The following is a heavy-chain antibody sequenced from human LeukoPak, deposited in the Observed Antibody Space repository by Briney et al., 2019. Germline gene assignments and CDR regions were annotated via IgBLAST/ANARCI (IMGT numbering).Heavy chain of an antibody. Sequence: SVKVTCKASGGTYSSYAISWLRQAPGQGLEWMGGIIPIFGTANYAQKFQGRVTITADESTSTAYMELSSLRSEDTAVYYCAGVDTAMVNFDYWGQGTLVTVSS. CDR3: AGVDTAMVNFDY. CDR1: GGTYSSYA. CDR2: IIPIFGTA. J-gene: IGHJ4*02. D-gene: IGHD5-18*01. V-gene: IGHV1-69*13.